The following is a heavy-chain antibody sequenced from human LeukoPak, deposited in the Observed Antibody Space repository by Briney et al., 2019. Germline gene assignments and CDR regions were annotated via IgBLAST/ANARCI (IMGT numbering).Heavy chain of an antibody. Sequence: PGGSLRLSCAASGFTFSSYSMNWVRQAPGKGLEWVSSISSNSSYIYYADSVKGRFTISRDNAKNSLYLQMNSLRAEDTAVYYCAKDNMKGYYMDVWGKGTTVTVSS. CDR1: GFTFSSYS. J-gene: IGHJ6*03. D-gene: IGHD2/OR15-2a*01. CDR2: ISSNSSYI. CDR3: AKDNMKGYYMDV. V-gene: IGHV3-21*01.